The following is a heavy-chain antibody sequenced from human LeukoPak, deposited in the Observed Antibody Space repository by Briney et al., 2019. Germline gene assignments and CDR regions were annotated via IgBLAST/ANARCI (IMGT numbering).Heavy chain of an antibody. Sequence: GASVKVSCKASGYTFTSYDINWVRQATGQGLEWMGWMNPNNGNTGYAQKFQGRVTMTRSTSISTAYMELSSLRSEVTAVYYCARLASSSWPLYYYYGMDVWGQGTTVTVSS. V-gene: IGHV1-8*01. CDR3: ARLASSSWPLYYYYGMDV. D-gene: IGHD6-13*01. CDR2: MNPNNGNT. J-gene: IGHJ6*02. CDR1: GYTFTSYD.